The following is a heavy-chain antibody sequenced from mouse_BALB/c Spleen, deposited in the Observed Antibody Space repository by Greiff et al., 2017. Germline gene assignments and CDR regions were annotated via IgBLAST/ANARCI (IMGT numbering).Heavy chain of an antibody. Sequence: VQLVESGAELVRPGVSVKISCKGSGYTFTDYAMHWVKQSHAKSLEWIGVISTYYGDASYNQKFKGKATMTVDKSSSTAYMELARLTSEDSAIYYCARGYRYDGGYAMDYWGQGTSVTVSS. D-gene: IGHD2-14*01. CDR3: ARGYRYDGGYAMDY. J-gene: IGHJ4*01. CDR2: ISTYYGDA. CDR1: GYTFTDYA. V-gene: IGHV1S137*01.